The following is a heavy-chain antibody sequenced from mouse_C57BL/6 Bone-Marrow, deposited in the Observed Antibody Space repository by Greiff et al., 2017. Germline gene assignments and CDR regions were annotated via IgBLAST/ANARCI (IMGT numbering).Heavy chain of an antibody. D-gene: IGHD2-1*01. CDR2: ISYSGST. V-gene: IGHV3-8*01. J-gene: IGHJ2*01. CDR1: GYSITSDY. Sequence: EVQLQQSGPGLAKPSQTLSLTCSVTGYSITSDYWNWIRKFPGNKLEYMGYISYSGSTYYNPSLNSRISITRDTSKNQYYLQLNSVTTEDTATYYCARYGNSGFYSYYFDDWGQGTTLTVSS. CDR3: ARYGNSGFYSYYFDD.